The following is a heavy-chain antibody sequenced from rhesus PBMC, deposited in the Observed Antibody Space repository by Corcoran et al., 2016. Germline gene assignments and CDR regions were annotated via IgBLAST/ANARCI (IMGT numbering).Heavy chain of an antibody. D-gene: IGHD6-25*01. Sequence: EMQLVESGGGLVQPGGSLRLSCAASGFTFSDHYMEWFRQAPGRGPEWVGFIRNKAKGGTAEYAAYVKGRFTISRDDSKNVTYLQMNSLKTEDTAVYYCTTYLLYSGSSDEYFEFWGQGALVTVSS. V-gene: IGHV3-116*01. CDR2: IRNKAKGGTA. J-gene: IGHJ1*01. CDR1: GFTFSDHY. CDR3: TTYLLYSGSSDEYFEF.